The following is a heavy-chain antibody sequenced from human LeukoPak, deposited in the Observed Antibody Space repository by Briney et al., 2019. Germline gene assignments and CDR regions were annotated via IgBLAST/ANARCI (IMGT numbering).Heavy chain of an antibody. CDR3: ARDGDYTNTYFDY. Sequence: GGSLRLSCAASGFTFSSYSMRWVRQAPGKGLEWVSSISTSSLFIYYADSVKGRFTISRDNAKNSLYLQTNSLRAEDTAVYYCARDGDYTNTYFDYWGQGTLVTVSS. CDR2: ISTSSLFI. V-gene: IGHV3-21*01. J-gene: IGHJ4*02. CDR1: GFTFSSYS. D-gene: IGHD4-11*01.